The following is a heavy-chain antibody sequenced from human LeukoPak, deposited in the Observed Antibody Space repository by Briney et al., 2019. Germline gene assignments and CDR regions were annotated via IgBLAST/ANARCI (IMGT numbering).Heavy chain of an antibody. CDR3: ARPRGSSGYLDAFDI. J-gene: IGHJ3*02. CDR2: ISGSGGST. CDR1: GFTFSSYA. D-gene: IGHD3-22*01. V-gene: IGHV3-23*01. Sequence: QPGGSLRLSCAASGFTFSSYAMSWVRQAPGKGLEWVSGISGSGGSTYYADSVRGRFTISRDNSKNTLYLQMNSLRAEDTAVYYCARPRGSSGYLDAFDIWGQGTMVTVSS.